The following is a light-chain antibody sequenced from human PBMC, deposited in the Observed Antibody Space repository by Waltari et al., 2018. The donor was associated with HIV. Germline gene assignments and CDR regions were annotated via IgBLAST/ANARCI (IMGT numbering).Light chain of an antibody. CDR1: NLGDKY. Sequence: SYELTQPPSVSVSPGQTDSITCPGDNLGDKYACWYQQKPGQSPVLVIYQDTKRPSGIHERFSGSNSGNTATLTISGTQAMDEADYYCQAWDVSTGVFGTGTKVTVL. V-gene: IGLV3-1*01. J-gene: IGLJ1*01. CDR3: QAWDVSTGV. CDR2: QDT.